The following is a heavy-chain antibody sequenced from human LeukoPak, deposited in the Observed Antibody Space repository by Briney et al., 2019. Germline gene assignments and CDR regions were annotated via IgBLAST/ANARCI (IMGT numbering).Heavy chain of an antibody. CDR2: IYYTGNT. V-gene: IGHV4-39*01. CDR1: GGSISSSNSY. Sequence: SETLSLTCTVSGGSISSSNSYWAWIRQPPGKGLEWIGRIYYTGNTYYNTSLKSQVTISVGTSKNQFSLRLSSVTAADTAVYYCARLGFASIPFDYWGQGTLVTVSS. CDR3: ARLGFASIPFDY. D-gene: IGHD6-25*01. J-gene: IGHJ4*02.